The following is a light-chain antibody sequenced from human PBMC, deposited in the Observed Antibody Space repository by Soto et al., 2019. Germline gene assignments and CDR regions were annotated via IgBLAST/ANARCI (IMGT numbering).Light chain of an antibody. CDR3: QEYYSTPQT. Sequence: DIVMTQSPDSLAVSLGERATINCKSSQSVLYSSNNKHFLAWYQQKPVQPPKLLIYWASTRESGVPDRFGGSGFCADNTRTISCLPVADVEVYYWQEYYSTPQTCGQRTKVE. CDR1: QSVLYSSNNKHF. V-gene: IGKV4-1*01. CDR2: WAS. J-gene: IGKJ1*01.